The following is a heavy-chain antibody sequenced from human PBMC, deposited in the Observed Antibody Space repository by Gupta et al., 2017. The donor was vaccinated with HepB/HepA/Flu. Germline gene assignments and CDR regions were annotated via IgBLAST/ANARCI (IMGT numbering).Heavy chain of an antibody. CDR3: ARSHSVFWSVDY. CDR1: GGSINSNNW. CDR2: IYHSGSA. Sequence: QVQLQESGPGLVKPSGTLSLTCAVSGGSINSNNWWSWVRQPPEKGLEWIGEIYHSGSANYNPSLKSRVTISVDKSKNQFSLKLNSVTAADTAVYFCARSHSVFWSVDYWGQGTLVTVSS. D-gene: IGHD3-3*01. J-gene: IGHJ4*02. V-gene: IGHV4-4*02.